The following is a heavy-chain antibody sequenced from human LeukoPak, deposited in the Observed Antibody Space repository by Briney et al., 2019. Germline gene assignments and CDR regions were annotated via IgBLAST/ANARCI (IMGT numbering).Heavy chain of an antibody. Sequence: PGGSLRLSCAASGFTFSSYSMNWVRQAPGKGLEWVSSISSSSSYIYYADSVKGRFTISRDNAKNSLYLQMNSLGAKDTAVYYCARGVTIFGVVIMERAFDIWGQGTMVTVSS. D-gene: IGHD3-3*01. J-gene: IGHJ3*02. V-gene: IGHV3-21*01. CDR2: ISSSSSYI. CDR1: GFTFSSYS. CDR3: ARGVTIFGVVIMERAFDI.